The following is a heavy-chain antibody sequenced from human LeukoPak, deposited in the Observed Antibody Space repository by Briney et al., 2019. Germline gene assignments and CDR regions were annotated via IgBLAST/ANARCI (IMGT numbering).Heavy chain of an antibody. J-gene: IGHJ3*02. CDR3: AREPRESCAAFDI. CDR1: GFTFRTYS. CDR2: ISSSSSI. V-gene: IGHV3-48*02. Sequence: TGVSLRLSCAASGFTFRTYSMNWVRQGPGKGLEWVSYISSSSSIFYTDSVKGRFTISRDNAKNPLYLQMNSLRDEDTAVYYCAREPRESCAAFDIWGQGTMVTVSS.